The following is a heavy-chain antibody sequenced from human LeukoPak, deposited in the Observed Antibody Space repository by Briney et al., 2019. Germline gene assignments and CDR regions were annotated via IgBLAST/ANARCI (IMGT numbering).Heavy chain of an antibody. Sequence: SETLSLTCTVSGGSLSTFYWSWIRQPQGRGLEWIGYIYYRGSTTYNPSLKSRVTISVDTSKNQFSLNLTSVTAADTAVYYCGRGGVFPRQFDPWGQGTLVTVSS. V-gene: IGHV4-59*01. D-gene: IGHD3-16*01. CDR2: IYYRGST. CDR1: GGSLSTFY. J-gene: IGHJ5*02. CDR3: GRGGVFPRQFDP.